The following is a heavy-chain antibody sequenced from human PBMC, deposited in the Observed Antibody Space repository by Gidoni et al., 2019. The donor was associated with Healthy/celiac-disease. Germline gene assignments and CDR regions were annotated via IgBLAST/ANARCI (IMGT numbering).Heavy chain of an antibody. CDR1: GYTFTSSY. CDR3: ARGYDYVWGSYRPGPDFDY. CDR2: INPSGGST. D-gene: IGHD3-16*02. Sequence: QVQLVQSGAEVKKPGASVKVSCKASGYTFTSSYMHWVRQAPGQGLEWMGIINPSGGSTSYAQKFQGRVTMTRDTSTSTVYMELSSLRSEDTAVYYCARGYDYVWGSYRPGPDFDYWGQGTLVTVSS. J-gene: IGHJ4*02. V-gene: IGHV1-46*01.